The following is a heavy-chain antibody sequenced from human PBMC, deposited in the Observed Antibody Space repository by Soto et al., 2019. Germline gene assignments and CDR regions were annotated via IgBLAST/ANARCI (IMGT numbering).Heavy chain of an antibody. Sequence: SETLSLTCTVSGGSISSYYWSWIRQPPGKGLEWIGYIYYSGSTNYNPSLKSRVTISVDTSKNQFSLKLSSVTAADTAVYYCARDLRYSYGYSPYYYYGMDVWGQGTTVTVSS. J-gene: IGHJ6*02. CDR1: GGSISSYY. CDR3: ARDLRYSYGYSPYYYYGMDV. CDR2: IYYSGST. D-gene: IGHD5-18*01. V-gene: IGHV4-59*01.